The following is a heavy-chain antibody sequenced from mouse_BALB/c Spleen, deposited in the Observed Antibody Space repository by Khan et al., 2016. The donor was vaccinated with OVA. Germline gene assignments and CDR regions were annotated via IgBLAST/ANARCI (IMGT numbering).Heavy chain of an antibody. CDR1: GYTFTDYY. CDR2: ISPGSGDT. J-gene: IGHJ3*01. CDR3: ARRNYFGYTFAY. V-gene: IGHV1-77*01. D-gene: IGHD1-2*01. Sequence: QVQLQQSGAELARPGASVKLSCKASGYTFTDYYINWVKQRTGQGLEWIGEISPGSGDTYYNEKFKGKATLTAEQSSSTAYMQLNSLTSEASAVDFCARRNYFGYTFAYWGQGTLVTVSA.